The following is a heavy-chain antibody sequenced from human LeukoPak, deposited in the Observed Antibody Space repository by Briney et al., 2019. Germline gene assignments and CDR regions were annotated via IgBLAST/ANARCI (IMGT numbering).Heavy chain of an antibody. D-gene: IGHD3-16*01. CDR3: AKGANAGGGGIQYYFDY. Sequence: SETLSLTCTVSGGSISSYYWSWIRQPAGKGLEWIGRISSSGTTNSNPSLKSRATMSVDTSKNQFPLKLSSVTATDTAVYNCAKGANAGGGGIQYYFDYWGQGTLVTASS. CDR1: GGSISSYY. CDR2: ISSSGTT. J-gene: IGHJ4*02. V-gene: IGHV4-4*07.